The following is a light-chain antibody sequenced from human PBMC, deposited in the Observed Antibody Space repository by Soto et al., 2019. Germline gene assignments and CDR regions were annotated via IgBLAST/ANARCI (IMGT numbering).Light chain of an antibody. CDR2: EVT. CDR3: SAYGGSNNYVL. J-gene: IGLJ2*01. V-gene: IGLV2-8*01. Sequence: QSALTQPPSASGSPGQSVTISCTGTSTDIGGYNFVSWYQQHPGKAPKLIIYEVTKRPSGVPDRFSGSKSGNTASLTVSGLQAEDEADYYCSAYGGSNNYVLFGGGTKLTVL. CDR1: STDIGGYNF.